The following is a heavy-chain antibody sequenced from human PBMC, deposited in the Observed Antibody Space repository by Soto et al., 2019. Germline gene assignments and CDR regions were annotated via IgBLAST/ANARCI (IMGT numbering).Heavy chain of an antibody. J-gene: IGHJ4*02. CDR1: GVTLSGHY. CDR2: SSNSGSFT. CDR3: VKSGDNYNLLDY. D-gene: IGHD1-1*01. V-gene: IGHV3-11*06. Sequence: PGGSLRLSCAASGVTLSGHYMSWIRQAPGKGLEWIGYSSNSGSFTRYADSVKGRFSISRDNAKSSLYLQISSLRGDDTATYYCVKSGDNYNLLDYWGQGTPVTVSS.